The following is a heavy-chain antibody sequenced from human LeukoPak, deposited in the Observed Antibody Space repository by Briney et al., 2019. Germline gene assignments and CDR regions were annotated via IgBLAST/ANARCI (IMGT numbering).Heavy chain of an antibody. Sequence: PGGSLRLSCAASGFTFSSYGIHWVRQAPGKGLEWVSAISGSGGSTYYADSVKGRFTISRDNSKNTLYLQMNSLRAEDTAVYYCARRAGAYSHPYDYWGQGTLVTVSS. V-gene: IGHV3-23*01. CDR1: GFTFSSYG. CDR3: ARRAGAYSHPYDY. J-gene: IGHJ4*02. D-gene: IGHD4/OR15-4a*01. CDR2: ISGSGGST.